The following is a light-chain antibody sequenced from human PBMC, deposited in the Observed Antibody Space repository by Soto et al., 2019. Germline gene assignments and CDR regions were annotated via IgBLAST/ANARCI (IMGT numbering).Light chain of an antibody. Sequence: QSALTQPASVSGSPGQSITISCTGTSSDVGGYNYVSWYQQHPGKAPKLIIYEVSNRPSGVSNRFSGSKSGNTASLTISGLQAEVEADYYCNSYTSKSTGVFGTRTKLTVL. CDR3: NSYTSKSTGV. V-gene: IGLV2-14*01. CDR1: SSDVGGYNY. J-gene: IGLJ1*01. CDR2: EVS.